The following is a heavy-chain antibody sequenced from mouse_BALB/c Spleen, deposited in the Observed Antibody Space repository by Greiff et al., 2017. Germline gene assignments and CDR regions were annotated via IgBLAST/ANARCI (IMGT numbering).Heavy chain of an antibody. J-gene: IGHJ3*01. Sequence: QVQLQQPGAELVRPGASVKLSCKASGYTFTSYWINWVKQRPGQGLEWIGNIYPSDSYTNYNQKFKDKATLTVDKSSSTAYMQLSSPTSEDSAVYYCTRGSSYYGSSLFAYWGQGTLVTVSA. V-gene: IGHV1-69*02. CDR1: GYTFTSYW. D-gene: IGHD1-1*01. CDR2: IYPSDSYT. CDR3: TRGSSYYGSSLFAY.